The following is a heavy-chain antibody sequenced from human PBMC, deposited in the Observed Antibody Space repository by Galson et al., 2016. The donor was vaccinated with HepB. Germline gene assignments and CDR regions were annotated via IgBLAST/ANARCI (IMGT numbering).Heavy chain of an antibody. CDR3: ARGLGSLIY. CDR1: AGSVNGYY. Sequence: TLSLTCSVSAGSVNGYYWSWLRQPPGRGLQWIGYIFHTGKTAYSPTLKSRVTISVDKSKNQFSLQLRSVTAADTAVYYCARGLGSLIYWGPGTLVTVSP. V-gene: IGHV4-59*02. CDR2: IFHTGKT. J-gene: IGHJ4*02. D-gene: IGHD5/OR15-5a*01.